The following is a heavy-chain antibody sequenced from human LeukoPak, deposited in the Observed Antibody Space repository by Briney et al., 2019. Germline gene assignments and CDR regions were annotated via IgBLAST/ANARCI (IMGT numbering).Heavy chain of an antibody. CDR2: ISGSGGST. Sequence: GGSLRLSCAASGFTFSTYVMNWVRQAPGKGLVWVSAISGSGGSTYYADSVKGRFTISRDNSKNTLYLQMNSLRAEDTAVYYCEKDARYCNSSSCYSPPSDSAYWGQGTLVTVS. V-gene: IGHV3-23*01. J-gene: IGHJ4*02. D-gene: IGHD2-2*01. CDR1: GFTFSTYV. CDR3: EKDARYCNSSSCYSPPSDSAY.